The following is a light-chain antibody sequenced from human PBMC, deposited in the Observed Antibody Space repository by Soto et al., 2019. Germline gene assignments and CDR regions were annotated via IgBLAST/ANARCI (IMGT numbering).Light chain of an antibody. V-gene: IGKV1-9*01. CDR1: QDISSH. J-gene: IGKJ4*01. CDR3: QQVKTYPLT. Sequence: DIQLTQSPSFLSASVGDGVTITCRASQDISSHLAWYQQKPGKATKLLIYAASTLQSGVPSGFGGSGSGTEFTLTITSLQPEDFATYYCQQVKTYPLTFGGGTKVEIK. CDR2: AAS.